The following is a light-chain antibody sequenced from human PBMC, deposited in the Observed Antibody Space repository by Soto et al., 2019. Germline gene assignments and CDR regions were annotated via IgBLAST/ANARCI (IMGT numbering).Light chain of an antibody. CDR1: QSLLHSSNNENC. Sequence: DIVMTQSPDSLPVSLGERATITCQSSQSLLHSSNNENCLAWYQQKPGQPPKLLIYWASSRRSGVPDRFRGTGSWTDFTPNISSLQAEDGGVYFCPQYFSTPYTFGQGTKLEIK. CDR3: PQYFSTPYT. J-gene: IGKJ2*01. CDR2: WAS. V-gene: IGKV4-1*01.